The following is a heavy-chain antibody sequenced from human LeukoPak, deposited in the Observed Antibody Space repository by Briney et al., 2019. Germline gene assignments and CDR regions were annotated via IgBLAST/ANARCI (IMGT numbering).Heavy chain of an antibody. V-gene: IGHV1-2*02. CDR2: INPNSGGT. D-gene: IGHD6-19*01. CDR1: GYTFTGYY. Sequence: GASVKVSCKASGYTFTGYYMHWVRQAPGQGLEWMGWINPNSGGTNYAQKFQGRVTITRNTSISTAYMELSSLRSEDTAVYYCARGKAGTAVADYWGQGTLVTVSS. J-gene: IGHJ4*02. CDR3: ARGKAGTAVADY.